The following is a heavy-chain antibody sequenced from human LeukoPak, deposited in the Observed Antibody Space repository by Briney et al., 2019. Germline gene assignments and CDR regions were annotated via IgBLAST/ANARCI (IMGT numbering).Heavy chain of an antibody. CDR2: INPNSSGT. Sequence: ASVKVSCKASGFTFTGYYMHWVRQAPGQGLEWMGWINPNSSGTNYAQKFQGRVTMTRDTSISTAYMELSRLRSDDTAVYYCARDAAGNDAFDIWGQGTMVTVSS. CDR1: GFTFTGYY. V-gene: IGHV1-2*02. CDR3: ARDAAGNDAFDI. D-gene: IGHD6-19*01. J-gene: IGHJ3*02.